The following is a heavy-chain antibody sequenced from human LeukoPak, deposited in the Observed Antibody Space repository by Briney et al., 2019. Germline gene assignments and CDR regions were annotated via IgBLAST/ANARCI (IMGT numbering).Heavy chain of an antibody. J-gene: IGHJ4*02. CDR1: GGSISSYY. Sequence: SETLSLTCTVSGGSISSYYWSWIRQPPGKGLEWIGYIYTSGSTNYNPSLKSRVTISVDTSKNQFSLKLSSVTAADTAVYCCARQEERYSYGRALYYFDYWGQGTLVTVSS. D-gene: IGHD5-18*01. CDR2: IYTSGST. V-gene: IGHV4-4*09. CDR3: ARQEERYSYGRALYYFDY.